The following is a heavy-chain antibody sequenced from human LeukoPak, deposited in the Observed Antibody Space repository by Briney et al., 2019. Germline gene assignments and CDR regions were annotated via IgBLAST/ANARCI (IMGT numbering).Heavy chain of an antibody. Sequence: GGSLRLSCAASGFTFSSYWMSWVRQAPGKGLEWVANIKQDGSEKYYVDSAKGRFTISRDNAKNSLYLQMNSLRAEDTAVYYCARAVDYDFWSGYYQATAGSYYFDYWGQGTLVTVSS. CDR2: IKQDGSEK. CDR1: GFTFSSYW. CDR3: ARAVDYDFWSGYYQATAGSYYFDY. D-gene: IGHD3-3*01. J-gene: IGHJ4*02. V-gene: IGHV3-7*01.